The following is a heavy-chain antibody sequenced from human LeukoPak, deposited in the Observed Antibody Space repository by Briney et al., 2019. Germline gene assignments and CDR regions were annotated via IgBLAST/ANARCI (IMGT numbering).Heavy chain of an antibody. J-gene: IGHJ2*01. Sequence: SETLSLTCTVSGGSIRSGDYSWNWIRQHPGKGLEWIGYIYHSGSTYYNPSLKSRVTISVDRSKNQFSLKLSSVTAADTAVYYCAKGVNWYFDLWGRGTLVTVSS. CDR1: GGSIRSGDYS. CDR3: AKGVNWYFDL. V-gene: IGHV4-30-2*01. CDR2: IYHSGST.